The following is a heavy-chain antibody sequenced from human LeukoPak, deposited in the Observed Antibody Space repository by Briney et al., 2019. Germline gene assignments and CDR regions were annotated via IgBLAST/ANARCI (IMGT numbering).Heavy chain of an antibody. D-gene: IGHD3-22*01. Sequence: SETLSLTCAVYGGSFSGYYWSWIRQPPGKGLEWIGYIYYSGSTNYNPSLKSRVAISVDTSKNQFSLKLSSVTAADTAVYYCARGYSSGIWGQGTMVTVSS. V-gene: IGHV4-59*01. CDR2: IYYSGST. CDR3: ARGYSSGI. CDR1: GGSFSGYY. J-gene: IGHJ3*02.